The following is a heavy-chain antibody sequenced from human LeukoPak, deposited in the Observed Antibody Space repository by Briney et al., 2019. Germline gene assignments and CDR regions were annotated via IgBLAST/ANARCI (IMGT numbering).Heavy chain of an antibody. CDR3: ARDMVGATVSAHRADAFDI. CDR2: IIPILGIA. Sequence: ASVKVSCKASGGTFSSYAISWVRQAPGQGLEWMGRIIPILGIANYAQKFQGRVTITADKSTSTAYMELSSLRSEDTAVYYCARDMVGATVSAHRADAFDIWGQGTMVTVSS. J-gene: IGHJ3*02. V-gene: IGHV1-69*04. D-gene: IGHD1-26*01. CDR1: GGTFSSYA.